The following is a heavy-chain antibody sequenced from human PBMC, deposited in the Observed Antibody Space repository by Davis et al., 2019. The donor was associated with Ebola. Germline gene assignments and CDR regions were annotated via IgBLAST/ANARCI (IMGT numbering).Heavy chain of an antibody. CDR1: GGSISSSSYY. J-gene: IGHJ3*02. CDR2: IYYSGST. Sequence: PGGSLRLSCTVSGGSISSSSYYWGWIRQPPGKGLEWIGSIYYSGSTYYNPSLKSRVTISVDTSKNQFSLKLSSVTAADTAVYYCARRFYGSVAGRGYDAFDIWGQGTMVTVSS. CDR3: ARRFYGSVAGRGYDAFDI. D-gene: IGHD6-19*01. V-gene: IGHV4-39*01.